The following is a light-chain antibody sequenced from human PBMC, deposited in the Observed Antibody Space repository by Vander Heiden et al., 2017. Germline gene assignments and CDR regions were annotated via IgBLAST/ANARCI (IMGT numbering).Light chain of an antibody. CDR3: QSYDSSNHVV. V-gene: IGLV6-57*01. CDR1: SGSIASNY. J-gene: IGLJ2*01. CDR2: EDN. Sequence: SGSLCRSVTISCTRSSGSIASNYVQWYQQRPGSSPTTVIYEDNQRPSGVPDRFSGSIDSSSNSASLTISGLKTEDEADYYCQSYDSSNHVVFGGGTKLTVL.